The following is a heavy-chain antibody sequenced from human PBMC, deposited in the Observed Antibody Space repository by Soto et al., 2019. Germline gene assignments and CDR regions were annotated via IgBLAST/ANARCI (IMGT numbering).Heavy chain of an antibody. V-gene: IGHV1-69*12. J-gene: IGHJ4*02. CDR1: GGTFSSYA. D-gene: IGHD2-8*01. CDR3: ARGAMVYAPTPFDY. Sequence: QVQLVQSGAAVKKPGSSVKVSCKASGGTFSSYAISWVRQAPGQGLEWMGGMIPIFGTANYAQKFQGRVTITADESTSTAYMELSSLRSEDTAVYYCARGAMVYAPTPFDYWGQGTLVTVSS. CDR2: MIPIFGTA.